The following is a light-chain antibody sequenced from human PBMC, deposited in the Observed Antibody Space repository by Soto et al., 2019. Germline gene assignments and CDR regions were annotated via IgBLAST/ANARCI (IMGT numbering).Light chain of an antibody. CDR3: QQYNSYWT. CDR2: DAS. J-gene: IGKJ1*01. V-gene: IGKV1-5*01. CDR1: HSISNW. Sequence: DIQMTQSPSSLSASVGDRVTITCRASHSISNWLAWYQQRPGKAPKLLIYDASSLESGVPSRFSGSGSGTEFTLTISSLQPDDFATYYCQQYNSYWTFGQGTKVDIK.